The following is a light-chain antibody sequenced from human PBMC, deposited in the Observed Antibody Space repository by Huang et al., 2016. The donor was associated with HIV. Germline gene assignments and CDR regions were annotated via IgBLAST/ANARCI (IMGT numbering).Light chain of an antibody. J-gene: IGKJ2*01. V-gene: IGKV1D-12*01. CDR2: AAS. Sequence: DIQMTQSPSSVSASVGDRVTITCRASQGISSWLAWYQQQPGKAPKLLIYAASSLQTGVPSRCSGSGSETHFTLTISSLQPEDFATYFCQQANSVPYTFGQGTKLEIK. CDR3: QQANSVPYT. CDR1: QGISSW.